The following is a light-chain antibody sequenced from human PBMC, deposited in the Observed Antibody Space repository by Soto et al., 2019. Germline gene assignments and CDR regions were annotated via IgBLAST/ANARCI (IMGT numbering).Light chain of an antibody. CDR1: GSDIGAYNF. Sequence: QSALAQPPSASGSPGQSVTISCTGSGSDIGAYNFVSWYQQHPGKAPKLMIYDVNKWPSGVPDRFSGSKSGNTASLTISGLQADDEADYYCCSYAGRSTSVFGTGTKLTVL. CDR2: DVN. J-gene: IGLJ1*01. CDR3: CSYAGRSTSV. V-gene: IGLV2-11*01.